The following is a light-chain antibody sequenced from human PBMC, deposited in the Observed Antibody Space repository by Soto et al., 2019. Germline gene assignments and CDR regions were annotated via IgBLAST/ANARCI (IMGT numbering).Light chain of an antibody. CDR1: QNVSTY. J-gene: IGKJ4*01. CDR2: NAS. Sequence: DIVLTQYPATLSLSPGERATLSCRASQNVSTYLAWYQQKPGQGPRLLIYNASTRATGIPARFSGRGSGTDFTLTISSLEREDFAVYYCHQRRNLLTFGGGTKVDIK. V-gene: IGKV3-11*01. CDR3: HQRRNLLT.